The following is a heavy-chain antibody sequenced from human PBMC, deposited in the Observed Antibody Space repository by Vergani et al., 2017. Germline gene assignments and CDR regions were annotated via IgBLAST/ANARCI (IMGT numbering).Heavy chain of an antibody. Sequence: EVQLLESGGGLVQPGESLRLSCTVSGFTFTSYGISWVRQAPGKGLEWVSGISASGGSTYYTDSVKGRFIMSRDISKNTLYLQMSSLKADDTAVYYCANDRPRYWETPLFLFEYWGQGTLVAVSS. J-gene: IGHJ4*02. CDR1: GFTFTSYG. D-gene: IGHD1-26*01. CDR3: ANDRPRYWETPLFLFEY. CDR2: ISASGGST. V-gene: IGHV3-23*01.